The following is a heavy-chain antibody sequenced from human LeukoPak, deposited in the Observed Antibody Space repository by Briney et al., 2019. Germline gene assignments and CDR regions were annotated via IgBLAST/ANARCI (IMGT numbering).Heavy chain of an antibody. Sequence: SETLSLTCTVSGGSIGSYYWSWIRQPPGKGLEWIGYIYNSGNSNYNPSLKSRVTISVDTSKNQFSLKLSSVTAADTAVYYCASRVYYGGSDWFDPWGQGTLATVSS. CDR3: ASRVYYGGSDWFDP. CDR1: GGSIGSYY. D-gene: IGHD4-23*01. CDR2: IYNSGNS. J-gene: IGHJ5*02. V-gene: IGHV4-59*12.